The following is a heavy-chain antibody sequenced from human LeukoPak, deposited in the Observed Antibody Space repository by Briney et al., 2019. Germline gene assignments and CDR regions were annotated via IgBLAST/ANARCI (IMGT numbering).Heavy chain of an antibody. CDR1: GYKFSNYW. D-gene: IGHD2/OR15-2a*01. CDR2: ILPGDSDI. V-gene: IGHV5-51*01. J-gene: IGHJ4*02. Sequence: GESLKISCKGSGYKFSNYWIGWVRQMPGKSLEWVGIILPGDSDIRYSPSFRGQVTISVDKSISTAYLQWSSLKASDTAMYYCTRHPFEDWGQGTLVTVSS. CDR3: TRHPFED.